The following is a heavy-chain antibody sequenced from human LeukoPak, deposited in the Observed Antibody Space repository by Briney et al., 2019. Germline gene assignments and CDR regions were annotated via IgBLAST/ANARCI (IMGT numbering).Heavy chain of an antibody. CDR2: SKSQTDGGTT. CDR1: GFSFSNAW. Sequence: TGGSLRLSCAASGFSFSNAWMSWVRQAPGKVLEWIGRSKSQTDGGTTDYAAPVKGRFTISRDDSKNTVYLQMNSLKTEDTAVYYCTTLSYVGGYWGQGTLVTVSS. V-gene: IGHV3-15*01. CDR3: TTLSYVGGY. D-gene: IGHD3-10*02. J-gene: IGHJ4*02.